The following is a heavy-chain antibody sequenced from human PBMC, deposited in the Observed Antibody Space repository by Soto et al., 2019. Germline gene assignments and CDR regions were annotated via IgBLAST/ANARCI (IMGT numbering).Heavy chain of an antibody. J-gene: IGHJ6*02. Sequence: SQVLSFTCAISLDSVAANSAAWNWIRQSQSRGREWLGRTYYRSKWNYDYAESVKSRMSITPDTSNNQFSLQLNSVTPEDTAVYYCVRQPLATLALYGMDVWGQRTTVTVSS. CDR3: VRQPLATLALYGMDV. D-gene: IGHD6-6*01. CDR1: LDSVAANSAA. V-gene: IGHV6-1*01. CDR2: TYYRSKWNY.